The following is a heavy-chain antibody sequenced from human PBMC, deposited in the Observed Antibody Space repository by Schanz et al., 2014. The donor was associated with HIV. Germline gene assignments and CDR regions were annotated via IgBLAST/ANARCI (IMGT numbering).Heavy chain of an antibody. D-gene: IGHD4-17*01. CDR3: AKSRGDSWPYGMDV. Sequence: EVQLVESGGGLVQPGGSLRLSCDASGFTFSNYAMSWVRQAPGKGLEWVSGISDTGVRTNYADSVKGRLTISRDNSENTLYLQMNSLRAEDTAVYYCAKSRGDSWPYGMDVWGQGTTVTVSS. V-gene: IGHV3-23*04. J-gene: IGHJ6*02. CDR1: GFTFSNYA. CDR2: ISDTGVRT.